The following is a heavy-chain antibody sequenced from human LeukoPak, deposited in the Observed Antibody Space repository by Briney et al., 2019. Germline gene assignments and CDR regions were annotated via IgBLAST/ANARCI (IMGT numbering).Heavy chain of an antibody. CDR3: AKDPSEQWLTLDY. D-gene: IGHD6-19*01. V-gene: IGHV3-30*18. J-gene: IGHJ4*02. Sequence: GGSLRLSCAASGFTFSSYGMHWVRHAPAKGLEWGAVISYDGSNKYYADSVKGRFTISRDNSKNTLYLQMNSLRAEDTAVYYCAKDPSEQWLTLDYWGQGTLVTVSS. CDR1: GFTFSSYG. CDR2: ISYDGSNK.